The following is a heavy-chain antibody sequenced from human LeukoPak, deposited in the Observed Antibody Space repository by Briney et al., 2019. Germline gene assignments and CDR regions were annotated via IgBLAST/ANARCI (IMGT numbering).Heavy chain of an antibody. J-gene: IGHJ4*02. CDR3: ARPSVATMAFDY. Sequence: XXMXXXXXXWMGIIYPGDSDTRYSPSFQGQVTISADKSISTAYLQWSSLKASDTAIYYCARPSVATMAFDYWGQGTLVTVSS. CDR2: IYPGDSDT. V-gene: IGHV5-51*01. D-gene: IGHD5-12*01.